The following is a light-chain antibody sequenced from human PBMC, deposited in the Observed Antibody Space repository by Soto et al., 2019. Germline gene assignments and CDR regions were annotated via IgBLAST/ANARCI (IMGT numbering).Light chain of an antibody. Sequence: EIVLTQSPGTLSLSPGERATLSCRASQSVNNNYLAWYQQKPGQAPRLLIYGASRRATDIPDRFCGSGSVTDFTLTISRLEPEDFAVYSCQQYGSAPLTFGGGTKVEIK. CDR1: QSVNNNY. CDR2: GAS. J-gene: IGKJ4*01. V-gene: IGKV3-20*01. CDR3: QQYGSAPLT.